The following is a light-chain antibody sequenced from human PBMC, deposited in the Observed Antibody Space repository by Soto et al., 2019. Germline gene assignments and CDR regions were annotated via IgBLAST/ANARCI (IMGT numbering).Light chain of an antibody. CDR1: QSVSSN. V-gene: IGKV3-15*01. Sequence: EKALTQSPVTLSSSPGERATLSCRSSQSVSSNLAWYQQRPGQAPRLLIYGASTRASGVPDRFSGSGSGTEFILTISSLQSEDSAVYYCQQYDVWPALTFGRGTQVEI. CDR2: GAS. CDR3: QQYDVWPALT. J-gene: IGKJ4*01.